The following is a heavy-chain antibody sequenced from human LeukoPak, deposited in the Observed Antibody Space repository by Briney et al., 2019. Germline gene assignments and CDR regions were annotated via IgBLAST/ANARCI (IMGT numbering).Heavy chain of an antibody. V-gene: IGHV3-23*01. J-gene: IGHJ4*02. CDR3: AKGGSGSVFGDRSGGSCYFDY. CDR2: ISGSGGST. D-gene: IGHD2-15*01. Sequence: GGSLRLSCAASGFTFSSYAMSWVRQAPGKGLEWVSAISGSGGSTYYADSVKGRVTISRDNSKNTLYMQMNSLRAEDTAVYYCAKGGSGSVFGDRSGGSCYFDYWGQGTLVTVSS. CDR1: GFTFSSYA.